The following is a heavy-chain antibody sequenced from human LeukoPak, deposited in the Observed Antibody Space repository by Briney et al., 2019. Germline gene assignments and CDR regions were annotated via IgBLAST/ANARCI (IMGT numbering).Heavy chain of an antibody. J-gene: IGHJ3*02. CDR1: GYTFTSHG. D-gene: IGHD3-3*01. V-gene: IGHV1-18*01. CDR3: ARGIFGVVRAAFDI. Sequence: ASVKVSCKASGYTFTSHGISWVRQAPGQGLEWMGWISAYNGNTNYAQKLQGRVTMTTDTSTGTAYMELRSLRSDDTAVYYCARGIFGVVRAAFDIWGQGTMVTVSS. CDR2: ISAYNGNT.